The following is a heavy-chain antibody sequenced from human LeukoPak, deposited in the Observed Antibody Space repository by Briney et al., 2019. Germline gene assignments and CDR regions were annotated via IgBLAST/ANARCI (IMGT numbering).Heavy chain of an antibody. V-gene: IGHV4-4*07. D-gene: IGHD2-2*02. CDR1: GGSISSYY. CDR3: ARADCATSCYIPDY. Sequence: SETMSLTCTVSGGSISSYYWSWIRQPAGKGLEWIGRIYSSGSTNYNPSLKSRVTMSVDTSRKQFSLKLSSVTAADTAVYYCARADCATSCYIPDYWGQGTLVTVSS. J-gene: IGHJ4*02. CDR2: IYSSGST.